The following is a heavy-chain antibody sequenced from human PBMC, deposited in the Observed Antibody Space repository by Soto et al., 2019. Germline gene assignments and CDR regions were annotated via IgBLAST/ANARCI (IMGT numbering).Heavy chain of an antibody. V-gene: IGHV3-23*01. CDR2: ISGSGGST. CDR1: GFTFSSYA. D-gene: IGHD6-6*01. Sequence: GPLRLSCAASGFTFSSYAMSWVRQAPGKGLEWVSAISGSGGSTYYADSVKGRFTISRDNSKNTLYLQMNSLRAEDTAVYYCARYSSSSYYYYGMDVWGQGTTVTVSS. CDR3: ARYSSSSYYYYGMDV. J-gene: IGHJ6*02.